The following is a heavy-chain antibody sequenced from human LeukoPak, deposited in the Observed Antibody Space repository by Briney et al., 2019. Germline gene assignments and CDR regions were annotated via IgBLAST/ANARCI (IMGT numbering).Heavy chain of an antibody. CDR3: AREQPGP. D-gene: IGHD6-13*01. CDR2: ISYAGSNK. Sequence: GGSLRLSWAASGXTFSTYGVHWVRQAPGKGLEWVAVISYAGSNKYYADSVKGRFGISRDNVKNTLYLQMNSLRAEDTAVYFCAREQPGPWGQGTLVTVSS. J-gene: IGHJ5*02. CDR1: GXTFSTYG. V-gene: IGHV3-30*03.